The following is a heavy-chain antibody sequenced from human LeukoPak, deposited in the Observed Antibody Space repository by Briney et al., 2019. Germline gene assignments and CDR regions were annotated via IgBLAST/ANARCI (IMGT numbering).Heavy chain of an antibody. Sequence: GGSLRLSCAASGFTFRNYWMSWVRQAPGKGLEWVANIKEDGSEKYYVASVKGRFTISRDNAKNSVYLQMNSLRGEDTAVYYCARVFGSSSCPDYWGQGTPVTVSS. J-gene: IGHJ4*02. CDR1: GFTFRNYW. CDR2: IKEDGSEK. D-gene: IGHD2-2*01. CDR3: ARVFGSSSCPDY. V-gene: IGHV3-7*01.